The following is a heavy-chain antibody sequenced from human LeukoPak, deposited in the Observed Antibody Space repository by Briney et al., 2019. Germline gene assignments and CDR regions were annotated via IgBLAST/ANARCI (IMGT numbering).Heavy chain of an antibody. CDR1: GGSISSYY. Sequence: SETLSLTCTVSGGSISSYYCSWIRQPPGKGLEWIGYIYYSGSTNYNPSLKSRVTISVDTSKNQFSLKLSSVTAADTAVYYCARDLRDYVWGSYLDVWGKGTTVTVSS. CDR2: IYYSGST. D-gene: IGHD3-16*01. J-gene: IGHJ6*03. CDR3: ARDLRDYVWGSYLDV. V-gene: IGHV4-59*01.